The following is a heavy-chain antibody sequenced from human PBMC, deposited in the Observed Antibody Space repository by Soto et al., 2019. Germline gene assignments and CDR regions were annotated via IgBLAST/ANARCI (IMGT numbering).Heavy chain of an antibody. J-gene: IGHJ4*02. CDR1: GFNFNYYG. D-gene: IGHD3-10*01. Sequence: EVQLLESGGGLVQPGGSLRLTCAGSGFNFNYYGMSWVRQAPGKGLEWVSIVTGNGDITYYTDSVKGRFTTSRGNSENVVWLQMNSRRVEDTAIYYCATSHCGEMDWGQGTLVTVSS. CDR2: VTGNGDIT. V-gene: IGHV3-23*01. CDR3: ATSHCGEMD.